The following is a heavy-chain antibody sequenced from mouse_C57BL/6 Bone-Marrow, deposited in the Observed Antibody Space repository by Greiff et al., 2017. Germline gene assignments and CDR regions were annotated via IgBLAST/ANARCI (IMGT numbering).Heavy chain of an antibody. D-gene: IGHD2-3*01. CDR3: ARDDGYYDY. J-gene: IGHJ2*01. Sequence: EVKLVESEGGLVQPGSSMNLSCTASGFTFSDYYMAWVRQVPEKGLEWVANINYDGSSTYYLDSLKSRFIISRDNAKNILYLQMSSLKSEDTATYYCARDDGYYDYWGQGTTLTVSS. CDR2: INYDGSST. V-gene: IGHV5-16*01. CDR1: GFTFSDYY.